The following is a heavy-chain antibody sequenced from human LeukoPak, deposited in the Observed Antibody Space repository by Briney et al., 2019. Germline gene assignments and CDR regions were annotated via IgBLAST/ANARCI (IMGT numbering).Heavy chain of an antibody. CDR3: AKVFTIFGVVITNNWFDP. V-gene: IGHV3-30*02. CDR2: IRYDGSNK. D-gene: IGHD3-3*01. Sequence: GGSLRLSCAASGFTFSSYGMHWVRQAPGKGLEWVAFIRYDGSNKYYADSVKGRFTISRDNSKNTLYLQMNSLRAEDTAVYYCAKVFTIFGVVITNNWFDPWGQGTLVTVSS. CDR1: GFTFSSYG. J-gene: IGHJ5*02.